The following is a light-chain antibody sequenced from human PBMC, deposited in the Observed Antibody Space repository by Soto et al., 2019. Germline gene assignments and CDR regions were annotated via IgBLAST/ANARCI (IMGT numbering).Light chain of an antibody. CDR3: SSYTGSSPYV. CDR2: DVS. Sequence: QSALTQPASVSGSPGQSITISCTGTSSDVGGYNYVSGYQQHPGKAPKLMIYDVSNRPPGVSNRFSGSKSGNTASLTISGLQAEDEADYYCSSYTGSSPYVFGTGTKLTVL. J-gene: IGLJ1*01. V-gene: IGLV2-14*01. CDR1: SSDVGGYNY.